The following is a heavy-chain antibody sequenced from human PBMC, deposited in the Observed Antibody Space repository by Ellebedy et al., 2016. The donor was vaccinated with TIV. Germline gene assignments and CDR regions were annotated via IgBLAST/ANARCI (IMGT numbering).Heavy chain of an antibody. Sequence: ASVKVSXXASGYTFGNYVISWVRQAPGQGLEWMGWISGYNGNTDYSQRIQDRVAMTTDTSTGTAYMELRSLTSDDTAVYYCARESKKFGALRYFDLWGRGTVVTVSS. D-gene: IGHD3-10*01. J-gene: IGHJ2*01. CDR3: ARESKKFGALRYFDL. CDR1: GYTFGNYV. V-gene: IGHV1-18*01. CDR2: ISGYNGNT.